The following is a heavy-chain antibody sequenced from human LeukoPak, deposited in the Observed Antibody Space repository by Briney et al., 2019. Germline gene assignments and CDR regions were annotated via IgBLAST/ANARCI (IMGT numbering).Heavy chain of an antibody. CDR1: GFTFDDYA. CDR2: ISGSRGTT. D-gene: IGHD7-27*01. CDR3: AKDAYLGSNWLDP. Sequence: PGGSLRLSCAASGFTFDDYAMSWVRQAPGKGLEWVSAISGSRGTTYYADSVKGRFTISRDNSKNTLYLQMNRLRAEDTAVYYCAKDAYLGSNWLDPWGQGTLVTVSS. J-gene: IGHJ5*02. V-gene: IGHV3-23*01.